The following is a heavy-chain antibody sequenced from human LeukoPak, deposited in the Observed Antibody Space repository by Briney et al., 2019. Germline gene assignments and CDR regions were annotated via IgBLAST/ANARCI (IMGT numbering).Heavy chain of an antibody. Sequence: GASVKVSCKASGYTFTSYYMHWVRQAPGQGLEWMGKINPISGSTSYAQKFQGRVTMARDTSTSIVYMELSSLRSADTAVYYCARDSVYGSGTYVDNWGQGTLVTVSS. V-gene: IGHV1-46*01. CDR1: GYTFTSYY. D-gene: IGHD3-10*01. J-gene: IGHJ4*02. CDR3: ARDSVYGSGTYVDN. CDR2: INPISGST.